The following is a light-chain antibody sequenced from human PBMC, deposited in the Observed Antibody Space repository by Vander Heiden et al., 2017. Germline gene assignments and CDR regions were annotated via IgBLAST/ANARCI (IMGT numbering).Light chain of an antibody. V-gene: IGKV3-15*01. Sequence: EIVMTQSPATLSVSPGERDTLSCRASQSVSSNFAWYQQKPGQAPRLLIYGASTRATGIPARFSGSGSGTEFTLTISSLQSEDFAVYYCQQYNNWPPTWTFGQGTKVEIK. J-gene: IGKJ1*01. CDR2: GAS. CDR3: QQYNNWPPTWT. CDR1: QSVSSN.